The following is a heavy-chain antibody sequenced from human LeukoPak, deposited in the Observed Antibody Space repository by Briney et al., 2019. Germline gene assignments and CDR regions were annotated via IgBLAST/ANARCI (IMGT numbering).Heavy chain of an antibody. V-gene: IGHV1-69*13. CDR3: ARGARNDILKHNNWFDP. Sequence: SVKVSCKASGGTFSSYAISWVRQAPGQGLEWMGGIIPLFGTANYAQKFQGRVTITADESTSTAYMELSSLRSEDTAVYYCARGARNDILKHNNWFDPWGQGTLVTVSS. CDR1: GGTFSSYA. D-gene: IGHD3-9*01. J-gene: IGHJ5*02. CDR2: IIPLFGTA.